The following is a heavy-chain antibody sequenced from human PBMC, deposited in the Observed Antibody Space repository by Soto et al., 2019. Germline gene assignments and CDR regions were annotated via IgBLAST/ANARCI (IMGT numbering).Heavy chain of an antibody. CDR1: GYSFTSYW. CDR2: IYPGDSDT. CDR3: ARLPIAVAGTRYGMDV. D-gene: IGHD6-19*01. Sequence: PGESLKISCKGSGYSFTSYWIGWVRQMPGKGLEWMGIIYPGDSDTRYSPSFQGQVTISADKSISTAYLQWSSLKASDTAMYYCARLPIAVAGTRYGMDVWGQGTTVTVSS. J-gene: IGHJ6*02. V-gene: IGHV5-51*01.